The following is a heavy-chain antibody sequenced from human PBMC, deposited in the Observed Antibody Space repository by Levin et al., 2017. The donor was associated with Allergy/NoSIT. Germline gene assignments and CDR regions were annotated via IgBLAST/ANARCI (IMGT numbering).Heavy chain of an antibody. J-gene: IGHJ3*02. CDR2: LSSSGSTI. D-gene: IGHD1-1*01. CDR1: GFTFSDYY. Sequence: GESLKISCAASGFTFSDYYMSWIRQAPGKGLEWVSYLSSSGSTISYADSVNGRFTISRDNAKNSLYLQMNSLRAEDTAVYYCARDPSWGTAAIDGSFDIWGQGTMVTVSS. V-gene: IGHV3-11*01. CDR3: ARDPSWGTAAIDGSFDI.